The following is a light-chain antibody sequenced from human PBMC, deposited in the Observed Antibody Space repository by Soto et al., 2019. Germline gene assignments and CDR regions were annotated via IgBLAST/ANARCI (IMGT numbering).Light chain of an antibody. CDR2: RDD. Sequence: QSVLTQPPSASGTPGQRVTISCSGSNSNIGTNAVYWFQHLPGLAPKVLIYRDDQRPSGVSDRFSGSKSGTSCSLAISGLRSEDEADYSCAPWDDTLNAVVFGGGTKLTVL. CDR3: APWDDTLNAVV. V-gene: IGLV1-47*01. CDR1: NSNIGTNA. J-gene: IGLJ3*02.